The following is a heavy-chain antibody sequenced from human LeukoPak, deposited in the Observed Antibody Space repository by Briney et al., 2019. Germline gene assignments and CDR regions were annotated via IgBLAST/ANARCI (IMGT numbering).Heavy chain of an antibody. Sequence: GGSLSPSCAASGFTFSSYDMHWVRQATGKGLEWVSAISAAGDTYYLDSVKGRFTISRENAKNSLYLQMNSPRAGDTAVYYCVALGDRIYWGQGTLVTVSS. CDR2: ISAAGDT. CDR3: VALGDRIY. V-gene: IGHV3-13*01. J-gene: IGHJ4*02. CDR1: GFTFSSYD. D-gene: IGHD2-21*02.